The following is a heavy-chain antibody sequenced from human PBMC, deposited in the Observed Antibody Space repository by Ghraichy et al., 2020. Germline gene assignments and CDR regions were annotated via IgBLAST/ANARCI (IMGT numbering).Heavy chain of an antibody. CDR3: ARGTTVTRVGDF. CDR1: GFTVSSNY. J-gene: IGHJ4*02. V-gene: IGHV3-66*01. Sequence: SLNISCAASGFTVSSNYMSWVRQAPGKGLEWVSIIYSGFTTYYSDSVKGRFTISRDNSKNTLSLQMNSLRAEDTAVYYCARGTTVTRVGDFWGQGTLVTVSS. D-gene: IGHD4-17*01. CDR2: IYSGFTT.